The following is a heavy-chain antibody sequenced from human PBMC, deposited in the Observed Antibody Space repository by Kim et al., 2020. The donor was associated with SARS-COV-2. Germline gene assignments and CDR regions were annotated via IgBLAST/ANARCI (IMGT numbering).Heavy chain of an antibody. CDR1: GYTFTSYY. Sequence: ASVKVSCKASGYTFTSYYMHWVRQAPGQGLEWMGIINPSGGSTSYAQKFQGRVTMTRDTSTSTVYMELSSLRSEDTAVYYCAREYVVVPAAAGAELDYWGQGTLVTVSS. D-gene: IGHD2-2*01. CDR2: INPSGGST. CDR3: AREYVVVPAAAGAELDY. J-gene: IGHJ4*02. V-gene: IGHV1-46*01.